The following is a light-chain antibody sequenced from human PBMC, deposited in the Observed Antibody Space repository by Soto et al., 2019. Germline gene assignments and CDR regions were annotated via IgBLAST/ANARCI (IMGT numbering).Light chain of an antibody. Sequence: MVKTQSTLSLSVTHGESASISCRSSQSLMYSTGYNNLDWYLQRPGQSPQLLIYMGSNRASGVPERFSGSGSGTDFTLKISRVEAEDVGVYYCMQGLQDFTFGQGTRLETK. CDR1: QSLMYSTGYNN. CDR2: MGS. V-gene: IGKV2-28*01. J-gene: IGKJ5*01. CDR3: MQGLQDFT.